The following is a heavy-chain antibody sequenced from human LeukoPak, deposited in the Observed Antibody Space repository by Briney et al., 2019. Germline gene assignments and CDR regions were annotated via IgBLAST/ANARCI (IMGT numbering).Heavy chain of an antibody. CDR1: GFTFSSYW. CDR2: IKQERSEK. V-gene: IGHV3-7*01. D-gene: IGHD3-10*01. Sequence: GGSLRLSCVASGFTFSSYWMSWVRQAPGKGLERVANIKQERSEKYYVDSVKGRFTISRDNAKNSLYLEMNSLRAEDTAVYYCARDRFSYYYGSGSYSDYFDNWGQGTLVTVSS. J-gene: IGHJ4*02. CDR3: ARDRFSYYYGSGSYSDYFDN.